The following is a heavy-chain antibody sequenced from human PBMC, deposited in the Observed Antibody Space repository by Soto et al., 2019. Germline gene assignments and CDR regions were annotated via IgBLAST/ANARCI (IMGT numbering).Heavy chain of an antibody. CDR3: ATLNSFGSDY. D-gene: IGHD5-18*01. V-gene: IGHV3-74*03. Sequence: HPGGSLRLSCAASGFTFSNFWMHWVRQAPGKGLVWVSRVYSDGSGPMYADSVKGRFTISRDNAKSTLYLQMNSLRPEDTAVYYCATLNSFGSDYWGRGTLVTVSS. CDR1: GFTFSNFW. CDR2: VYSDGSGP. J-gene: IGHJ4*02.